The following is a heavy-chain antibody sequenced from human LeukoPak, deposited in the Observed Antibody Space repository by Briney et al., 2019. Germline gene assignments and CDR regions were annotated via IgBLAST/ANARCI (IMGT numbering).Heavy chain of an antibody. CDR3: ARLGGSYYGDDYYYYMDV. D-gene: IGHD1-26*01. V-gene: IGHV5-51*01. CDR1: GYSFTSYW. CDR2: IYPGDSDT. Sequence: GESLKISCKGSGYSFTSYWIGWVRQMPGKGLEWMGIIYPGDSDTRYSPSFQGQVTISADKSISTAYLQWSSLKASDTAMYCCARLGGSYYGDDYYYYMDVWGKGTTVTVSS. J-gene: IGHJ6*03.